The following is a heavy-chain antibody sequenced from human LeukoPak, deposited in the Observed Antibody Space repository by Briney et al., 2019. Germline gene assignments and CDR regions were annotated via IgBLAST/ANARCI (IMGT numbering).Heavy chain of an antibody. V-gene: IGHV3-23*01. CDR3: AKGGGYGSGSYYIPIY. D-gene: IGHD3-10*01. CDR2: ISGSGGRT. CDR1: GFTFSSYA. J-gene: IGHJ4*02. Sequence: GGSLRLSCAASGFTFSSYAMGWVRQSPGKGLEWVSAISGSGGRTYYADSVKGRFTISRDKSKNTLYLPMNSLRAEDTAVYYCAKGGGYGSGSYYIPIYWGQGTLVTVSS.